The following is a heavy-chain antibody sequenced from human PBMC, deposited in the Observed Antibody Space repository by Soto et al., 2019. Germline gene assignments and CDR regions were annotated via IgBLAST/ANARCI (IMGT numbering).Heavy chain of an antibody. CDR1: GYTFTSYA. J-gene: IGHJ4*02. V-gene: IGHV1-3*01. CDR3: ARVGSGRGSYYGGFDD. Sequence: QVQLVQSGAEVKKPGASVKVSCKASGYTFTSYAMHWVRQAPGQRLEWMGWINAGNGNTKYSQKFQGRVTITRDTAASTAYMELSSLRSEDTAVYYCARVGSGRGSYYGGFDDWGQGTLVTVSS. D-gene: IGHD1-26*01. CDR2: INAGNGNT.